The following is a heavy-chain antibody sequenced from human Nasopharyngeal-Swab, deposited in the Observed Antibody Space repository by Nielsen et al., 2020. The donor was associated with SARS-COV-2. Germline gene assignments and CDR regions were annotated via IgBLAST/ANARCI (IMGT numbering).Heavy chain of an antibody. Sequence: GGSLRLSCAASGFTFSFYAMRWVRQAPGKGLEWVAVTSSDGRNTYYADSVKGRFTISRDNAKNSLYLQMNSLRAEDTAAYYCARDGLDYDFWSAYFMDVWGQGTTVTVSS. CDR1: GFTFSFYA. J-gene: IGHJ6*02. CDR2: TSSDGRNT. V-gene: IGHV3-30*04. CDR3: ARDGLDYDFWSAYFMDV. D-gene: IGHD3-3*01.